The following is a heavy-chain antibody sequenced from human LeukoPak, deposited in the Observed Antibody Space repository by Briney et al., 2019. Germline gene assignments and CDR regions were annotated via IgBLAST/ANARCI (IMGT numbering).Heavy chain of an antibody. D-gene: IGHD3-9*01. CDR2: ISSYSTYI. Sequence: GGSLRLSCAASEFSVGSNYMTWARQAPGKGLEWVSSISSYSTYIYYADSVKGRFTISRDNAKNSLYLQMNSLRAEDTAVYYCARDLSIWGQGTMVTVSS. CDR3: ARDLSI. CDR1: EFSVGSNY. V-gene: IGHV3-21*01. J-gene: IGHJ3*02.